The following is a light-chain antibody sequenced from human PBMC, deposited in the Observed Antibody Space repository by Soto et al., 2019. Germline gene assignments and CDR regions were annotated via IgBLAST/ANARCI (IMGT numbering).Light chain of an antibody. Sequence: QSVLTQPASVSGSPGQSITISCTGTSSDVGGYNYVSWYQQHPGKAPKLMIYEVSNRPSGVSNRFSSSKSGNTASLTISGLQAEDEAGYYCSSYTSSSTAVFGTGTKVTVL. V-gene: IGLV2-14*01. CDR1: SSDVGGYNY. CDR3: SSYTSSSTAV. CDR2: EVS. J-gene: IGLJ1*01.